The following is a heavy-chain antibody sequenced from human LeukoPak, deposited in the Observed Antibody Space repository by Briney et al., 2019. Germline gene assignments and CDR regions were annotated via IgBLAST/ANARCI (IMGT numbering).Heavy chain of an antibody. J-gene: IGHJ4*02. Sequence: VASVNVSCKASGYTFTSYDINWVRQATGQGLEWMGWMNPNSGNTGYAQKFQGRVTMTRNTSISTAYMELSSLRSEDMAVYYCAKVTRGRFGEPWGQGTLVTVSS. D-gene: IGHD3-10*01. CDR3: AKVTRGRFGEP. V-gene: IGHV1-8*01. CDR1: GYTFTSYD. CDR2: MNPNSGNT.